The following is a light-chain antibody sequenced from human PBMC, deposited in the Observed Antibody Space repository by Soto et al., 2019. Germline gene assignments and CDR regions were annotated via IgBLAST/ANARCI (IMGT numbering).Light chain of an antibody. CDR3: QHYNSYSEA. J-gene: IGKJ1*01. CDR2: KAS. V-gene: IGKV1-5*03. Sequence: DIQMTQSPSTLSGSVGDRVTITCRASQTISSWLAWYQQKPGKAPKLLIYKASTLKSGVPSRFSGSGSGTEVTLTISSLQPDDFATYYCQHYNSYSEACGQGTKVELK. CDR1: QTISSW.